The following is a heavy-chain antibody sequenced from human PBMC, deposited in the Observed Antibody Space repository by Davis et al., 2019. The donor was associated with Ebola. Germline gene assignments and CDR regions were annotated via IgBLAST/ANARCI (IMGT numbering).Heavy chain of an antibody. V-gene: IGHV3-23*03. D-gene: IGHD4-17*01. CDR2: IYSGGST. CDR3: AKVTGWDYGP. Sequence: AASVKVSCAASGFTFSSYAMSWVRQAPGKGLEWVSVIYSGGSTYYADSVKGRFTISRDNSKNTLYLQMNSLRAEDTAVYYCAKVTGWDYGPWGQGTLATVSS. CDR1: GFTFSSYA. J-gene: IGHJ4*02.